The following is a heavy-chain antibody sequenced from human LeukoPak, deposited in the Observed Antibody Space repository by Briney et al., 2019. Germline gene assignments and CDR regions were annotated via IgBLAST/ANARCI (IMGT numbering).Heavy chain of an antibody. J-gene: IGHJ1*01. V-gene: IGHV4-61*02. CDR1: GGSISSGSYY. CDR3: AREQRSSGWYVRAEYFQH. CDR2: IYTSGST. Sequence: SETLSLTCTVSGGSISSGSYYWSWIRQPAGKGLEWIGRIYTSGSTNYNPSLKSRFTISVDTSKNQFSLKLSSVTAADTAVYYCAREQRSSGWYVRAEYFQHWGQGTLVTVSS. D-gene: IGHD6-19*01.